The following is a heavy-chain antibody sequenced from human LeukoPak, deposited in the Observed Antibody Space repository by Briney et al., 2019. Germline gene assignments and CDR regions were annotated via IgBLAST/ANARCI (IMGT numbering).Heavy chain of an antibody. Sequence: PSETLSLTCTVSGGSISSGDYYWSWIRQPPGKGLEWIGYIYYSGSTYYNPSLKSRVTISVDTSKNQFSLKLSSVTAADTAVYYCARGPGYCSGGSCRDYWGQGTLVTVSS. V-gene: IGHV4-30-4*01. D-gene: IGHD2-15*01. CDR3: ARGPGYCSGGSCRDY. J-gene: IGHJ4*02. CDR1: GGSISSGDYY. CDR2: IYYSGST.